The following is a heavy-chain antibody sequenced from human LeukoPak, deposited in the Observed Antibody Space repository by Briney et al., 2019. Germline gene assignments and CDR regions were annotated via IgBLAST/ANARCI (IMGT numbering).Heavy chain of an antibody. J-gene: IGHJ3*02. Sequence: PSETLSLTCAVYGGSFSGYYWSWIRQPPGKGLEWIGEINHSGSTNYNPSLKSRVTISVDTSKNQFSLKLSSVTAADTAVYYCARVRVRITIFGVVIPDAFDIWGQGNPGHRLL. CDR2: INHSGST. CDR1: GGSFSGYY. D-gene: IGHD3-3*01. CDR3: ARVRVRITIFGVVIPDAFDI. V-gene: IGHV4-34*01.